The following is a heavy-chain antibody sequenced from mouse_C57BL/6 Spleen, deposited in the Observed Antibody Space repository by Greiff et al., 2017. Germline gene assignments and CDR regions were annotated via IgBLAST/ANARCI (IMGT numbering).Heavy chain of an antibody. J-gene: IGHJ2*01. CDR1: GYTFTSYW. D-gene: IGHD2-2*01. V-gene: IGHV1-64*01. Sequence: QVQLQQPGAELVKPGASVKLSCKASGYTFTSYWMHWVKQRPGQGLEWIGMIHPNSGSTNYNEKFKSKATLTVDKSSSTAYMQLSSLTSEDSAVYYCAREEIYYGFFDYWGQGTTLTVSS. CDR2: IHPNSGST. CDR3: AREEIYYGFFDY.